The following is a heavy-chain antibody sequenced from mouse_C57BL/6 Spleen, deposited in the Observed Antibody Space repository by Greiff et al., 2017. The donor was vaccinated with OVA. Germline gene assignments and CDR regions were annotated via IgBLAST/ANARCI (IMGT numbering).Heavy chain of an antibody. CDR2: IRNKANNHAT. V-gene: IGHV6-6*01. CDR3: TPYYGSSYEFAY. J-gene: IGHJ3*01. Sequence: EVQLQESGGGLVQPGGSMKLSCAASGFTFSDAWMDWVRQSPEKGLEWVAEIRNKANNHATYYAESVKGRFTISRDDSKSSVYLQMNSLRAEDTGIYYCTPYYGSSYEFAYWGQGTLVTVSA. D-gene: IGHD1-1*01. CDR1: GFTFSDAW.